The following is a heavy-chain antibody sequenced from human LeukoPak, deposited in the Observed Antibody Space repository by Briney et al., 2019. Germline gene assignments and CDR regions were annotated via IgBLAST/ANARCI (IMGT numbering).Heavy chain of an antibody. CDR1: GGTFRSYA. CDR3: AREWDREQQLVRGWFDP. J-gene: IGHJ5*02. CDR2: IIPIFGTA. V-gene: IGHV1-69*13. D-gene: IGHD6-13*01. Sequence: ASVKVSCKASGGTFRSYAISWVRQAPGQGLEWMGGIIPIFGTANYAQKFQGRVTITADESTSTAYMELSSLRSEDTAVYYCAREWDREQQLVRGWFDPWGQGTLVTVSS.